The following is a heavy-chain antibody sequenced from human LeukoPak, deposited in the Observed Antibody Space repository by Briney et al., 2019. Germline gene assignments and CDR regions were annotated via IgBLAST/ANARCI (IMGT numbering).Heavy chain of an antibody. J-gene: IGHJ5*02. Sequence: ASVKVSCKASGYTFTGYYMHWVRQAPGQGLEWMGWINPNSGGTNYAQKFQGRVTMTRDTSNSTAYMELSRLRSDDTAVYYCARDVGRIAARVRNWFDPWGQGTLVTVSS. CDR3: ARDVGRIAARVRNWFDP. D-gene: IGHD6-6*01. V-gene: IGHV1-2*02. CDR1: GYTFTGYY. CDR2: INPNSGGT.